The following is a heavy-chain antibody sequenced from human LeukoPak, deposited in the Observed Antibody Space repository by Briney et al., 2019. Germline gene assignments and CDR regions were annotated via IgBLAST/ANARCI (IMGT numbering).Heavy chain of an antibody. J-gene: IGHJ3*02. CDR1: GGSISIYY. V-gene: IGHV4-59*08. CDR2: IYYSGST. D-gene: IGHD3-16*01. CDR3: ARRHLGHKYDYVWGSYQNAFDI. Sequence: NPSETLSLTCTVSGGSISIYYWSWIRQPPGKGLEWIGYIYYSGSTNYNPSLKSRVTISVDTSKNQFSLKLSSVTAADTAVYYCARRHLGHKYDYVWGSYQNAFDIWGQGTMVTVSS.